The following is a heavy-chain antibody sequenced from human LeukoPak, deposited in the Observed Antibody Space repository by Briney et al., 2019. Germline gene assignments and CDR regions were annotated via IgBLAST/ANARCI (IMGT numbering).Heavy chain of an antibody. Sequence: PSETLSLTCTVSGGSISSYYWSWIRQPPGKGLEWIGYIYYSGSTNYNPSLKSRVTISVDTSKNQFPLKLSSVTAADTAVYYCARRTVGAIDYWGQGTLVTVSS. D-gene: IGHD1-26*01. CDR2: IYYSGST. CDR3: ARRTVGAIDY. V-gene: IGHV4-59*01. CDR1: GGSISSYY. J-gene: IGHJ4*02.